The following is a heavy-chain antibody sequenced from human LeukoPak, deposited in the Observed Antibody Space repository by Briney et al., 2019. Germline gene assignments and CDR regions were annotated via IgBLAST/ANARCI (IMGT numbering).Heavy chain of an antibody. V-gene: IGHV1-46*01. CDR1: GNTFTSYY. J-gene: IGHJ6*03. Sequence: ASVKVSCKASGNTFTSYYMHWVRQAPGQGLEWMGIINPSGGSTNYAQKFQGRVTMTRDTSISTAYMELSRLRSDDTAVYYCASVAGLPSPCYYDSSGYYGGLGCYYYYYMDVWGKGTTVTISS. D-gene: IGHD3-22*01. CDR3: ASVAGLPSPCYYDSSGYYGGLGCYYYYYMDV. CDR2: INPSGGST.